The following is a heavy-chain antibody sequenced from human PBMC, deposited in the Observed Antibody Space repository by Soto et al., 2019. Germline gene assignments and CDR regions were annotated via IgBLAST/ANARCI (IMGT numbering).Heavy chain of an antibody. CDR1: GYTFTSYY. D-gene: IGHD3-22*01. V-gene: IGHV1-46*01. CDR2: INPSGGST. CDR3: ARISYYDSSGQNRNAFDI. Sequence: ASVEVSCKASGYTFTSYYMHWVRQAPGQGLEWMGIINPSGGSTSYAQKFQGRVTMTRDTSTSTVYMELSSLRSEDTAVYYCARISYYDSSGQNRNAFDIWGQGTMVTVSS. J-gene: IGHJ3*02.